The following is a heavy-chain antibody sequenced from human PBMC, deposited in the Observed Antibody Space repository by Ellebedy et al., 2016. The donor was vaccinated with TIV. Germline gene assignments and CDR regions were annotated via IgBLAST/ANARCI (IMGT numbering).Heavy chain of an antibody. D-gene: IGHD4-17*01. CDR2: ISGSGDNT. CDR3: AKVSRRFDNGDYGGGFFDF. Sequence: GESLKISCAASGFTFSNYWMNWVRQAPGKGLEWLSAISGSGDNTYYADSVKGRFTISRDKSKDTLYLQMNSLRAEDTAVYYCAKVSRRFDNGDYGGGFFDFWGQGTLVTVSS. J-gene: IGHJ4*02. CDR1: GFTFSNYW. V-gene: IGHV3-23*01.